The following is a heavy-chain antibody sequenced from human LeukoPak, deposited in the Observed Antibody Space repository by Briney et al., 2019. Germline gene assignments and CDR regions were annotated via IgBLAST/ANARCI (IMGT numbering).Heavy chain of an antibody. CDR3: ARPHYDFWSGYPTSNWFDP. J-gene: IGHJ5*02. CDR2: INPNSGGT. CDR1: GYTFTGYY. V-gene: IGHV1-2*02. D-gene: IGHD3-3*01. Sequence: ASVKVSRKAPGYTFTGYYMHWVRQAPGQGLEWMGWINPNSGGTNYAQKFQGRVTMTRDTSISTAYMELSRLRSDDTAVYYCARPHYDFWSGYPTSNWFDPWGQGTLVTVSS.